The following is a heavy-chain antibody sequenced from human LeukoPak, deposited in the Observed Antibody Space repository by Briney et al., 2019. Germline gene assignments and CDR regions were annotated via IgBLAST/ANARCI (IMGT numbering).Heavy chain of an antibody. J-gene: IGHJ5*02. Sequence: PGGSLRLSCAASGFTFSSYSMNWVRQAPGKGLEWVSSISSSSSYIYYADSVKGRFTISRDNAKNSLYLQMNSLRAEDTAVYYCARGTTVEEETNWFDPWGQGTLVTVSS. D-gene: IGHD1-1*01. CDR3: ARGTTVEEETNWFDP. CDR2: ISSSSSYI. V-gene: IGHV3-21*01. CDR1: GFTFSSYS.